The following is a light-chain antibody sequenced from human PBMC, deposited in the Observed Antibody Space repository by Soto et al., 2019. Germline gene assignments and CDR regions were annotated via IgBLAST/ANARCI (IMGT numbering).Light chain of an antibody. CDR1: QSMSSY. CDR3: QQSYSTPWT. CDR2: AAS. V-gene: IGKV1-39*01. Sequence: DIQMTQSPSSLSASVGDRVAITCRASQSMSSYLNWYQQKPGEAPKVLIYAASSLQSGVPARFSGSGSGTDFTLTISALQPEDFATYYCQQSYSTPWTFGQGTKVDIK. J-gene: IGKJ1*01.